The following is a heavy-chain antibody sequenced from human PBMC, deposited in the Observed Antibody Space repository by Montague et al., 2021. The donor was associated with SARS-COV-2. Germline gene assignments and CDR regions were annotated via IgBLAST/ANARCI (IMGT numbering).Heavy chain of an antibody. J-gene: IGHJ4*02. CDR2: MYYSGST. D-gene: IGHD3-10*01. CDR3: ARQPRKYYASGSYWALGDY. Sequence: SETLSLTCTVSGGSISSSTYYWGWIRQPPGKGLEWIGCMYYSGSTYYXPSLKSRVTISVDTSKKQFSLKLSSVTAADTAVYYCARQPRKYYASGSYWALGDYWGQGTLVTVSS. V-gene: IGHV4-39*01. CDR1: GGSISSSTYY.